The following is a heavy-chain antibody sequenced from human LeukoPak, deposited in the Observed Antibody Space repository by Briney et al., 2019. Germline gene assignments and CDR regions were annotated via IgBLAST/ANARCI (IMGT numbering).Heavy chain of an antibody. V-gene: IGHV3-23*01. J-gene: IGHJ5*02. CDR2: ISGDVVYI. D-gene: IGHD7-27*01. CDR3: AKGGAADWGET. CDR1: RVAFRNFA. Sequence: GSLRLSCAASRVAFRNFAISSVRRTAGKGVQGLSAISGDVVYIYYIDAVKGRFTTYRDKSRDTLFLQMNSLRAEDPALYYYAKGGAADWGETWGQGTLDTVSS.